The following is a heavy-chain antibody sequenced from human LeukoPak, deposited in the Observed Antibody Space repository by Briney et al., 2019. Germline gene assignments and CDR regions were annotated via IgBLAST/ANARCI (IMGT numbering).Heavy chain of an antibody. CDR1: GGSISSGAYY. D-gene: IGHD2-21*02. CDR3: ARASDPYCGGDWATCYYGMDV. CDR2: IFYSGST. Sequence: SQTLSLTCTVSGGSISSGAYYWSWIRQHPGKGLEWIGYIFYSGSTYYNPSLKSRVTISVDTSKNQFSLKLSSVTAADSAVYYCARASDPYCGGDWATCYYGMDVWGQGTTVTVSS. V-gene: IGHV4-31*03. J-gene: IGHJ6*02.